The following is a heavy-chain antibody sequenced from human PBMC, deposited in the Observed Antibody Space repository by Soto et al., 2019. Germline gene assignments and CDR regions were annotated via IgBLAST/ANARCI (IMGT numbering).Heavy chain of an antibody. Sequence: EVQLVESGGGLVQPGGSLRLSCAASGFTFSSYSMNWVRQAPGKGLEWVSYISSSSTTMYYADSVKGRFTISRDNAKNSLYLQMNSLRAEDTAVYYCARDYSSVWYFDYWGHGTLVTVSP. V-gene: IGHV3-48*01. CDR3: ARDYSSVWYFDY. CDR1: GFTFSSYS. D-gene: IGHD6-25*01. J-gene: IGHJ4*01. CDR2: ISSSSTTM.